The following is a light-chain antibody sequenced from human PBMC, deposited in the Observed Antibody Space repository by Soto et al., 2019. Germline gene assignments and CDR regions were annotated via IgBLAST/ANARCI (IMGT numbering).Light chain of an antibody. J-gene: IGKJ4*01. CDR3: QQYGSSPPVT. CDR1: QSVSSSN. V-gene: IGKV3-20*01. CDR2: DAS. Sequence: EIVLTQSPGTLSLSPGERATLSCRASQSVSSSNLAWYQQKPGQAPRLLIYDASSRATGIPDRFSGSGSGTDFTLTISSLEPEDFAVYICQQYGSSPPVTFGGGTKVEIK.